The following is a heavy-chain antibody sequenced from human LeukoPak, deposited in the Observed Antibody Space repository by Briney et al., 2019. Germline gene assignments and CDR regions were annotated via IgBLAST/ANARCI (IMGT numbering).Heavy chain of an antibody. D-gene: IGHD3-3*01. CDR1: GYTFTSYD. CDR2: MNPNSGNT. Sequence: ASVKVSCKASGYTFTSYDINWVRQAPGQGLEWMGWMNPNSGNTGYAQKFQGRVTMTRNTSISTAYMELSSLRSEDTAVYYCARDGAPYYDFWSGSDQTYYYYYGMDVWGQGTTVTVSS. J-gene: IGHJ6*02. CDR3: ARDGAPYYDFWSGSDQTYYYYYGMDV. V-gene: IGHV1-8*01.